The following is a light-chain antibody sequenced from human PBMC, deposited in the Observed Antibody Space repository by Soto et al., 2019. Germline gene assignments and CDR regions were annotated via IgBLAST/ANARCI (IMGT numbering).Light chain of an antibody. CDR3: QHYDNLPVT. Sequence: DIQMTQSPSSLSAFVGDRATITCQASQDISTNVNWYQQKPGKTRNLLIYAASNLETRVRSRFSGSGSETKFPLTNSRLQSNDIATYYCQHYDNLPVTFGAGTKVNVK. V-gene: IGKV1-33*01. CDR2: AAS. CDR1: QDISTN. J-gene: IGKJ3*01.